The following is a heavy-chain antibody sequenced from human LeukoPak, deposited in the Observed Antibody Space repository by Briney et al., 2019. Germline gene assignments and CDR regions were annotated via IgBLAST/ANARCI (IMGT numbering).Heavy chain of an antibody. CDR1: GFTFSSYA. CDR3: AKGEDYYDSSGYYNDAFDI. Sequence: PGGSLRLSCAASGFTFSSYAMSWVRQAPGKGLEWVSAISGSGGSTYYADSVKGRFTISRDNSKNTLYLQMNSLRAEDMAVYYCAKGEDYYDSSGYYNDAFDIWGQGTMVTVSS. V-gene: IGHV3-23*01. D-gene: IGHD3-22*01. CDR2: ISGSGGST. J-gene: IGHJ3*02.